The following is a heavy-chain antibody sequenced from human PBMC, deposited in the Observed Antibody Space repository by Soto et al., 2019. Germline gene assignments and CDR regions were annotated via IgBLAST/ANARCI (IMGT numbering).Heavy chain of an antibody. J-gene: IGHJ4*02. CDR1: GFTFSSYG. V-gene: IGHV3-33*01. Sequence: QVQLVESGGGVVQPGKSLRLSCAVSGFTFSSYGMHWVRQAPGKGLEWVAVIWYDGSNKYYADSVKGRFTISRDNSKNTLYLQMNSLRAEDTAVYYCARDQGHIVGGNWGQGTLVTVSS. D-gene: IGHD1-26*01. CDR3: ARDQGHIVGGN. CDR2: IWYDGSNK.